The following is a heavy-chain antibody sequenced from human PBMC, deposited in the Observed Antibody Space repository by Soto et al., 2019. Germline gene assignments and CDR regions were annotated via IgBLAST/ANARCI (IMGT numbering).Heavy chain of an antibody. Sequence: EVQLVESGGGLVKPGGSLSLSCAASGFTFSSYSMNWVRQAPGKGLEWVSSISSSSSYIYYADSVKGRFTISRDNAKNSLYLQMNSLRAEDTAVYYCARKGSPWGITGTTEGFYYYYGMDVWGQGTTVTVSS. V-gene: IGHV3-21*01. CDR1: GFTFSSYS. D-gene: IGHD1-20*01. CDR2: ISSSSSYI. J-gene: IGHJ6*02. CDR3: ARKGSPWGITGTTEGFYYYYGMDV.